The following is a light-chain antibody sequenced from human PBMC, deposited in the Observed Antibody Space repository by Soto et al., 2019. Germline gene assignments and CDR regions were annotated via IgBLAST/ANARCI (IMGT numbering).Light chain of an antibody. CDR3: CSYAGSYTYV. CDR1: SSDVGVYNY. Sequence: LTQPRSVSGSPGQSVTISCTGTSSDVGVYNYVSWYQQYPGKAPKIMIYDVSKRPSGVPDRFSGSKSDNTASLTISGLQAEDEADYYCCSYAGSYTYVFGIGTKVTVL. J-gene: IGLJ1*01. V-gene: IGLV2-11*01. CDR2: DVS.